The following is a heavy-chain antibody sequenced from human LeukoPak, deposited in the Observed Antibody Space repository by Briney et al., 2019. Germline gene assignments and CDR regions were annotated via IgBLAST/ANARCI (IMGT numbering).Heavy chain of an antibody. CDR2: IYYSGST. V-gene: IGHV4-39*01. CDR1: GRPISSSSYY. J-gene: IGHJ4*02. Sequence: SETLSLTCTVSGRPISSSSYYWGWIRQPPGKGLEWIGSIYYSGSTYYNPSLKSRVTISVDTSKNQFSLKLRSVTAADTAVYYCARQYYDIVGGPFDYWGQGTLVTVSS. D-gene: IGHD3-9*01. CDR3: ARQYYDIVGGPFDY.